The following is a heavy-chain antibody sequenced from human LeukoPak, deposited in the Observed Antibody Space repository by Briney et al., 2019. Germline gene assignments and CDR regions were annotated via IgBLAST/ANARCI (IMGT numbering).Heavy chain of an antibody. CDR2: INPSGGRT. CDR3: ASSESGYDPSFDY. V-gene: IGHV1-46*01. J-gene: IGHJ4*02. CDR1: GYTITSYY. Sequence: ASVTVSCKASGYTITSYYMHWVRQARGQGLEWMGIINPSGGRTSYAQKFQGRVTMTRDTSTSTVYMELSSLRSDDTAVYYCASSESGYDPSFDYWGQGTLVTVSS. D-gene: IGHD5-12*01.